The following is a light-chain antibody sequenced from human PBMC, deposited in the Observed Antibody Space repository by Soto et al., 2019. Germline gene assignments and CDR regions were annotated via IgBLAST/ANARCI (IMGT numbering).Light chain of an antibody. CDR3: QQSYTAPSIP. CDR1: QSISSS. CDR2: GVS. Sequence: DIQMTQSPSSLSASVGDKVTITCRASQSISSSLNWYQQKPGKAPNLLIYGVSRLQGGVPSRFSGSGSGTDFTLSISSLQPEDFATYYCQQSYTAPSIPFGQGTRL. J-gene: IGKJ5*01. V-gene: IGKV1-39*01.